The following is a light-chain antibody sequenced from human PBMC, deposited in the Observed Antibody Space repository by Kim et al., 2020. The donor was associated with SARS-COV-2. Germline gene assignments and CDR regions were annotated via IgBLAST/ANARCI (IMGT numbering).Light chain of an antibody. Sequence: APGNTATRTGGGDNTGTKTVHCYQQKPGQAPVMVIHYNSDRPSGIPERFPGSNSGNTATLTISRVEAGDEADYYCQVWDYSSDHWVFGGGTQLTVL. V-gene: IGLV3-21*04. CDR2: YNS. CDR1: NTGTKT. J-gene: IGLJ3*02. CDR3: QVWDYSSDHWV.